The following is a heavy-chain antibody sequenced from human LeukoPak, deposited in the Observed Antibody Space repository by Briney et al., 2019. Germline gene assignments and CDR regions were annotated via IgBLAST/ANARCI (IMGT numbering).Heavy chain of an antibody. V-gene: IGHV3-30-3*01. J-gene: IGHJ6*02. Sequence: PGGSLRLSCAASGFTFSSYAIHWVRQAPGKGLEWVAVISYDGSNKYYADSVKGRFTISRDNSKNTLYLQMNSLRAEDTAVYYCARDRGPMVRGVIATYYYGMDVWGQGTTVTVSS. CDR3: ARDRGPMVRGVIATYYYGMDV. CDR2: ISYDGSNK. CDR1: GFTFSSYA. D-gene: IGHD3-10*01.